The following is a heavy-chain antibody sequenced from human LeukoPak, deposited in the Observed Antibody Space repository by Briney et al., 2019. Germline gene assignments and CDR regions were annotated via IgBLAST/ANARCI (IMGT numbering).Heavy chain of an antibody. CDR3: ARVHSSGQLETFDY. D-gene: IGHD6-19*01. V-gene: IGHV3-21*01. CDR2: VTTSSSYI. Sequence: GGSLRLSCAPPGFTFSSYSMNWVRQAPGRGLEWVSSVTTSSSYIYYADSVKGRFTSSRDNAKNSLYLQMNSLRAEDTAVYYCARVHSSGQLETFDYWGQGTLVTVSS. CDR1: GFTFSSYS. J-gene: IGHJ4*02.